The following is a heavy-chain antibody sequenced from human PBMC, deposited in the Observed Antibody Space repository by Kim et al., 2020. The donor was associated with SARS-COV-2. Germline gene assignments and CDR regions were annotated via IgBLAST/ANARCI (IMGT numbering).Heavy chain of an antibody. CDR1: GGTFSSYA. D-gene: IGHD3-10*01. CDR3: ARDSSPYYGSGSYRFDP. J-gene: IGHJ5*02. V-gene: IGHV1-69*13. CDR2: IIPIFGTA. Sequence: SVKVSCKASGGTFSSYAISWVRQAHGQGLEWMGGIIPIFGTANYAQKFQGRVTITADESTSTAYMELSSLRSEDTAVYYCARDSSPYYGSGSYRFDPWGQGTLVTVSS.